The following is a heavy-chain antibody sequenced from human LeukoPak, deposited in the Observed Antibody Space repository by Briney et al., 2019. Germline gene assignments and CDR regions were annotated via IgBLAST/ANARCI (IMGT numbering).Heavy chain of an antibody. CDR2: ISAYNGNT. D-gene: IGHD3-10*01. CDR3: ARDRNYYGSGSYPHVFDY. CDR1: GGTFSSYA. J-gene: IGHJ4*02. Sequence: ASVKVSCKASGGTFSSYAISWVRQAPGQGLEWMGWISAYNGNTNYAQKVQGRVTMTTDTSTSTAYMELRSLRSDDTAVYYCARDRNYYGSGSYPHVFDYWGQGTLVTVSS. V-gene: IGHV1-18*01.